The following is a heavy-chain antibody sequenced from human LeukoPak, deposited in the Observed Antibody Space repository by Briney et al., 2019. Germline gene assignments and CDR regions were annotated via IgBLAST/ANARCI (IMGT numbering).Heavy chain of an antibody. Sequence: ASVNVSCKASGYTFTSYYMHWVRQAPGQGLEWMGIINPSGGSTIYAQKFQGRVTMTRDRYTSTVYMELSSLRSEDTAVYYCARDPGQYDILTGYSGDFDYWGQGTLVTVSS. D-gene: IGHD3-9*01. V-gene: IGHV1-46*01. CDR2: INPSGGST. CDR3: ARDPGQYDILTGYSGDFDY. J-gene: IGHJ4*02. CDR1: GYTFTSYY.